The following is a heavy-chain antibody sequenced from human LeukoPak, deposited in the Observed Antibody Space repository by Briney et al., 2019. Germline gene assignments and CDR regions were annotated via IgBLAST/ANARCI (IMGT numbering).Heavy chain of an antibody. CDR3: ARAGMTTVVRREGRRYYYYYMDV. CDR2: IYYSGST. Sequence: PSETLSLTCTVSGGSINSSYYYWGWIRQPPGKGLEWIGYIYYSGSTNYNPSLKSRVTISVDTSKNQFSLKLSSVTAADTAVYYCARAGMTTVVRREGRRYYYYYMDVWGKGTTVTVSS. J-gene: IGHJ6*03. D-gene: IGHD4-23*01. CDR1: GGSINSSYYY. V-gene: IGHV4-61*05.